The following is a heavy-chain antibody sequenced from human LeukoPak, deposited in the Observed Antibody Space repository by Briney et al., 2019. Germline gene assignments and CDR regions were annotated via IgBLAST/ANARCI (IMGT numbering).Heavy chain of an antibody. D-gene: IGHD6-13*01. V-gene: IGHV4-31*03. CDR2: IYYSGST. CDR3: AGDRGGAQLVFFDY. J-gene: IGHJ4*02. Sequence: SETLSLTCTVSGGSISSGGYYWSWIRQHPGKGLEWIGYIYYSGSTYYNPSLKSRVTISVDTSKNQFSLKLSSVTAADTAVYYCAGDRGGAQLVFFDYWGQGTLVTVSS. CDR1: GGSISSGGYY.